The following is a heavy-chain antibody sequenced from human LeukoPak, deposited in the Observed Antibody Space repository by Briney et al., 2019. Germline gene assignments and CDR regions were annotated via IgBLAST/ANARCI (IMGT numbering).Heavy chain of an antibody. D-gene: IGHD3-9*01. CDR3: ARGTRDILTGYYLDNFDY. V-gene: IGHV1-2*02. CDR2: INPNSGGT. CDR1: GYTFTGYY. J-gene: IGHJ4*02. Sequence: ASVKVSCKASGYTFTGYYMHWVRQAPGQGLEWMGWINPNSGGTNYAQKFQGRVTMTRNTSISTAYMELSSLRSEDTAVYYCARGTRDILTGYYLDNFDYWGQGTLVTVSS.